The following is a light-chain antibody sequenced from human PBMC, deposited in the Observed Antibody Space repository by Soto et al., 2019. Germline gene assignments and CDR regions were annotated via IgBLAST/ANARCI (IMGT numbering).Light chain of an antibody. CDR1: QTISSW. CDR2: DAS. V-gene: IGKV1-5*01. CDR3: QQYNSYSWT. J-gene: IGKJ1*01. Sequence: DIQITQSPSTLSGYVRDRVPITCRASQTISSWLAWYQQKPGKAPKLLIYDASSLESGVPSRFSGSGSGTEFTLTISSLQPDDFATYYCQQYNSYSWTFGQGTKVDIK.